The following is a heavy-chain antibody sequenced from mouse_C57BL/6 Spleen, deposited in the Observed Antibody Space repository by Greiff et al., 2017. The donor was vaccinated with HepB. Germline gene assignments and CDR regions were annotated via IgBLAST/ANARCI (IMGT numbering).Heavy chain of an antibody. CDR1: GYAFSSYW. CDR3: ARRATTVVANYAMDY. Sequence: VKLQESGAELVKPGASVKISCKASGYAFSSYWMNWVKQRPGKGLEWIGQIYPGDGDTNYNGKFKGKATLTADKSSSTAYMQLSSLTSEDSAVYFCARRATTVVANYAMDYWGQGTSVTVSS. D-gene: IGHD1-1*01. V-gene: IGHV1-80*01. J-gene: IGHJ4*01. CDR2: IYPGDGDT.